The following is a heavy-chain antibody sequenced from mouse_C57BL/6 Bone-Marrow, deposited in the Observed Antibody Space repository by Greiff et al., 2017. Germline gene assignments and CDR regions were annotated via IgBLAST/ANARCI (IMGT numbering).Heavy chain of an antibody. Sequence: QVHVKQSGAELARPGASVKLSCKASGYTFTSYGISWVKQRTGQGLEWIGEIYPRSGNTYYNEKLKGKATLTADKSSNTAVMELCSLTSEDSAVYFCARYYYGSSYISPYWYFDVWGTGATVTVAS. CDR3: ARYYYGSSYISPYWYFDV. CDR2: IYPRSGNT. V-gene: IGHV1-81*01. D-gene: IGHD1-1*01. CDR1: GYTFTSYG. J-gene: IGHJ1*03.